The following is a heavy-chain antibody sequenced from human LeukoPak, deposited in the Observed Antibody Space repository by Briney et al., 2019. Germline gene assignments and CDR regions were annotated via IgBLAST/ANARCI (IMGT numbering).Heavy chain of an antibody. CDR3: ARDQFYAFDI. CDR2: ISRSSSTI. V-gene: IGHV3-48*02. CDR1: GFTFSSHY. J-gene: IGHJ3*02. Sequence: GGSLRLSCAGSGFTFSSHYMIWVRQAPGKGLEWVSYISRSSSTIYYADSVKGRSTISRDNAKNSLYLQMNSLRDEDTAVYYCARDQFYAFDIWGQGTMVTVSS.